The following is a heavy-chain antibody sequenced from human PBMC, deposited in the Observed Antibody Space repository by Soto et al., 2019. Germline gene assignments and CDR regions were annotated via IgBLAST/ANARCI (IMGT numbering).Heavy chain of an antibody. J-gene: IGHJ4*02. Sequence: QVQLVQSGAEVKKPGASVKVSCKASGYTFTSYAMHWVRQAPGQRLEWMGWINAGNGNTKYSQKFQSRVTITRDTSASTAYMELSSLRSEDTAVYYCARVATLRYFDWSPFDYWGQGTLVTVSS. CDR1: GYTFTSYA. CDR3: ARVATLRYFDWSPFDY. D-gene: IGHD3-9*01. CDR2: INAGNGNT. V-gene: IGHV1-3*01.